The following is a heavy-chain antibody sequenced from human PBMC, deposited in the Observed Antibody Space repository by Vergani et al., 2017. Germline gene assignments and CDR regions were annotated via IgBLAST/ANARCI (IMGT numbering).Heavy chain of an antibody. CDR3: ARKYAPLAIRILPDLGEDAFDI. J-gene: IGHJ3*02. CDR2: ISSSSSYI. CDR1: GFTFSSYS. V-gene: IGHV3-21*01. Sequence: EVQLVESGGGLVKPGGSLRLSCAASGFTFSSYSMNWVRQAPGKGLEWVSSISSSSSYIYYADSVKGPFTISRDNAKNTFYLQMNSLRAEDTAVYYCARKYAPLAIRILPDLGEDAFDIWGQGTMVTVSS. D-gene: IGHD1-26*01.